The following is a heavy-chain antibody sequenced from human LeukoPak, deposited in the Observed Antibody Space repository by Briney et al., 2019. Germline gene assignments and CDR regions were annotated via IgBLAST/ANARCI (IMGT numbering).Heavy chain of an antibody. CDR3: ARGKSSWSYYYYMDV. D-gene: IGHD6-13*01. V-gene: IGHV4-59*01. Sequence: SETLSLTCTVSGGSIGSYYWSWIRQPPGKGLEWIGYIYYSGSTNYNPSLKSRVTISVDTSKNRFSLKLSSVTAADTAVYFCARGKSSWSYYYYMDVWGKGTTVTVSS. CDR2: IYYSGST. CDR1: GGSIGSYY. J-gene: IGHJ6*03.